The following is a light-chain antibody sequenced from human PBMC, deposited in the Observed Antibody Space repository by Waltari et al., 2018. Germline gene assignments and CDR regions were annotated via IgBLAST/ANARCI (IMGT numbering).Light chain of an antibody. V-gene: IGKV3-11*01. J-gene: IGKJ4*01. CDR1: QSVSTY. Sequence: EIVLTQSPATLSLSPGERATLSCRASQSVSTYLAWYQQRPGQAPRLLIYESSNRATGSPARFSGSGSETDFTLTISSLEPEDFAVYYCQQRYKWPLTFGGGSKVEI. CDR2: ESS. CDR3: QQRYKWPLT.